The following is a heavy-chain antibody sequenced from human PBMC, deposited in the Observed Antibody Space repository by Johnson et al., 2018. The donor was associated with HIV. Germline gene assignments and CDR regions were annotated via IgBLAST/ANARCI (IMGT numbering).Heavy chain of an antibody. J-gene: IGHJ3*02. Sequence: QVQLVESGGGLVKPGGSLRLSCAASGFTFSDYYMSWIRQAPGKGLEWVAVIWYDGSNKYYADSVKGRFTISRDNSKNTLYLQMNSLRAEDTAVYYCASTGYSSGWYWDAFDIWGQGTMVTVSS. CDR3: ASTGYSSGWYWDAFDI. CDR1: GFTFSDYY. V-gene: IGHV3-33*08. D-gene: IGHD6-19*01. CDR2: IWYDGSNK.